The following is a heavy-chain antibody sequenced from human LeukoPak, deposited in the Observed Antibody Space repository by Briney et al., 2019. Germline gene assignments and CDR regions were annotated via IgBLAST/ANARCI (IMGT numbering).Heavy chain of an antibody. CDR1: GGPISSYY. V-gene: IGHV4-59*01. J-gene: IGHJ4*02. CDR3: ARDSYYGSGSYYNFDY. Sequence: SETLSLTCTVSGGPISSYYWSWIRQPPGKGLEWIGYIYYSGSTNYNPSLKSRVTISVDTSKNQFSLKLSSVTAADTAVYYCARDSYYGSGSYYNFDYWGQGTLVTVSS. D-gene: IGHD3-10*01. CDR2: IYYSGST.